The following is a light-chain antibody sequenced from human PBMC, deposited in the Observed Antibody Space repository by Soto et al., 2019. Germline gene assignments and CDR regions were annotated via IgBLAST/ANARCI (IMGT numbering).Light chain of an antibody. Sequence: PAGCRSAYNGERVTLSCRASQNIRSSLAWYQQRPGQAPRLLIYDASTRATGIPPRFSGGGSGTEFTVTISSLQSEDFAIHYCQPYAIWPPYPFGQRSKPAI. CDR3: QPYAIWPPYP. CDR1: QNIRSS. V-gene: IGKV3-15*01. CDR2: DAS. J-gene: IGKJ2*01.